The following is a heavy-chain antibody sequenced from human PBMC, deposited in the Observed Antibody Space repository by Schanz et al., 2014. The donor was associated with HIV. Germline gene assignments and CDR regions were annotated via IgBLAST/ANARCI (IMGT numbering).Heavy chain of an antibody. J-gene: IGHJ2*01. CDR3: ARVLGMAAANTYWWYFDL. CDR1: GGHFASFG. CDR2: IIPLLGTT. Sequence: QVQLVQSGPEVKKPGSSVKVSCKASGGHFASFGVSWVRQAPGQRLELMGGIIPLLGTTHYAQKFRGRVTITTDKSTTAYMQLNSLRSDDTAVYYCARVLGMAAANTYWWYFDLWGRGTLVTVSS. D-gene: IGHD1-26*01. V-gene: IGHV1-69*06.